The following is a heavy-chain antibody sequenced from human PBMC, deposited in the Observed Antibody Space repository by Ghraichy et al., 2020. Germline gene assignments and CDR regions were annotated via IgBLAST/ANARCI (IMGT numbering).Heavy chain of an antibody. CDR3: AKDALTMVQGVMGPGFDY. CDR2: ISYDGSNK. CDR1: GFTFSSYG. V-gene: IGHV3-30*18. J-gene: IGHJ4*02. Sequence: GGSLRLSCAASGFTFSSYGMHWVRQAPGKGLEWVAVISYDGSNKYYADSVKGRFTISRDNSKNTLYLQMNSLRAEDTAVYYCAKDALTMVQGVMGPGFDYWGQGTLVTVSS. D-gene: IGHD3-10*01.